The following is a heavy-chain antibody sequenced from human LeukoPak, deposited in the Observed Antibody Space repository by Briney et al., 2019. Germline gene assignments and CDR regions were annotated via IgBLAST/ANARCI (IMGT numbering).Heavy chain of an antibody. D-gene: IGHD5-18*01. CDR1: GGTFGSYV. V-gene: IGHV1-69*13. CDR3: AKEGDTALVTGYFDL. Sequence: SVKVSCKASGGTFGSYVISWVRQAPGQGLERMGGIIPIFGTAHYAQKFQGRLTITADESTSTVYMEMSSLRSEDTAMYYCAKEGDTALVTGYFDLWGRGTLVTVSA. CDR2: IIPIFGTA. J-gene: IGHJ2*01.